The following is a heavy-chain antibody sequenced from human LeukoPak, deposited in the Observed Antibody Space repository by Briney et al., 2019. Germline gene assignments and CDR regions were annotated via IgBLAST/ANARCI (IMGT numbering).Heavy chain of an antibody. CDR1: GFTLSSYC. V-gene: IGHV3-7*01. CDR3: ASDLVYGGSVDY. Sequence: GGALRLSCADSGFTLSSYCMSWVRHALGGGLGCVANTKQEGSEKYYVDAVKGRFTISSDNAKNALYLQTNSLRAEDTAVYYCASDLVYGGSVDYRGQGTLVTVSS. CDR2: TKQEGSEK. D-gene: IGHD2-8*01. J-gene: IGHJ4*02.